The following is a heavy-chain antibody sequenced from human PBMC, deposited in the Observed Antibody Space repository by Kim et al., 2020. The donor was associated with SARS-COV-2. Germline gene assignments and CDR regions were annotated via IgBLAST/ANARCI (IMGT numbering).Heavy chain of an antibody. CDR2: ISYDGSNK. CDR3: ARDEHNYDILTGYYGY. Sequence: GGSLRLSCAASGFTFSSYAMHWVRQAPGKGLEWVAVISYDGSNKYYADSVKGRFTISRDNSKNTLYLQMNSLRAEDTAVYYCARDEHNYDILTGYYGYWGQGTLVTVSS. J-gene: IGHJ4*02. D-gene: IGHD3-9*01. CDR1: GFTFSSYA. V-gene: IGHV3-30-3*01.